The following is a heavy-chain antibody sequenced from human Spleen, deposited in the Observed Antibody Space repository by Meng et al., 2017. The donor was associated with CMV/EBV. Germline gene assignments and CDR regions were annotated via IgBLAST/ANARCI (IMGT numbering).Heavy chain of an antibody. J-gene: IGHJ5*02. CDR1: GNTFRRYG. CDR2: IVPMVNVT. CDR3: ARGTGYRAFHSFLDQ. D-gene: IGHD1-1*01. Sequence: SVKVSCKASGNTFRRYGITWVRQARGQGPEWVGTIVPMVNVTNDSQQFHGRLTLTADGATGTAYMERSSLRSEDSDGYFCARGTGYRAFHSFLDQWGQGTLVTVSS. V-gene: IGHV1-69*04.